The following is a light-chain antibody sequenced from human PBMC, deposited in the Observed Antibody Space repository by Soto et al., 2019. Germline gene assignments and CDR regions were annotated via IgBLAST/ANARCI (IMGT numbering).Light chain of an antibody. V-gene: IGLV2-14*01. J-gene: IGLJ2*01. CDR2: EVS. Sequence: QSVLTQPASVSGSLEQSITISCTGTSGDVGGYNYVSWYQQHPGKAPKLMIYEVSNRPSGVSNRFSGSKSGNTASLTISVLQAEDEADYYCSSYTSSSTLVLGGGTKLTVL. CDR1: SGDVGGYNY. CDR3: SSYTSSSTLV.